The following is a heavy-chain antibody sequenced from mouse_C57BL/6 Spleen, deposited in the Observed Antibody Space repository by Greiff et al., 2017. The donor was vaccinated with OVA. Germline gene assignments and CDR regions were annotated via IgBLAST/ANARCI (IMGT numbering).Heavy chain of an antibody. J-gene: IGHJ3*01. V-gene: IGHV1-42*01. CDR3: ARWTYDYDAAY. CDR2: INPSTGGT. CDR1: GYSFTGYY. D-gene: IGHD2-4*01. Sequence: VQLKQSGPELVKPGASVKISCKASGYSFTGYYMNWVKQSPEKSLEWIGEINPSTGGTTYNQKFKAKATLTVDKSSSTAYMQLKSLTSEDSAVYYCARWTYDYDAAYWGQGTLVTVSA.